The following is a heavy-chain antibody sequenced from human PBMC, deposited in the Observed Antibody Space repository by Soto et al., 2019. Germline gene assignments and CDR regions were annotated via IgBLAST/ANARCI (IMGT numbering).Heavy chain of an antibody. CDR2: INYRGTT. J-gene: IGHJ4*02. V-gene: IGHV4-31*03. D-gene: IGHD2-15*01. CDR3: ARDAPGVAPY. CDR1: GGSIINGDTH. Sequence: PSETPSLPCTGSGGSIINGDTHLNWFRQHPEKGLEWMGYINYRGTTNYNPALKSRILISIDTSKNQLSLRLTTVTAADTAVYYCARDAPGVAPYWGQGTRVTVSS.